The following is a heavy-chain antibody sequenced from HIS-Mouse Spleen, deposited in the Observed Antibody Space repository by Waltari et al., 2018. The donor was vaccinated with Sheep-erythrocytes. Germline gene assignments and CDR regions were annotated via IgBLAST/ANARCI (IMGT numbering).Heavy chain of an antibody. D-gene: IGHD2-2*01. CDR1: GFTVSSNY. CDR2: IYSGGST. J-gene: IGHJ4*02. Sequence: EVQLVESGGGLIQPGGSLRLSCAASGFTVSSNYMSWVRQAPGKGLEWVSVIYSGGSTYYADSVKGRSTISRDNSKNTLYLQMNSLRAEDTAVYYCARDRLGCSSTSCSFDYWGQGTLVTVSS. CDR3: ARDRLGCSSTSCSFDY. V-gene: IGHV3-53*01.